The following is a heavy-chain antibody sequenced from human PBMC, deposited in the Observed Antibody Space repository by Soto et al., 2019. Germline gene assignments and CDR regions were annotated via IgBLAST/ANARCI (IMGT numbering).Heavy chain of an antibody. Sequence: PSETLSLTCTVSGGSISSYYWSWIRQPPGKGLEWIGYIYYSGSTNYNPSLKSRATISVDTSKNQFSLKLSSVTAADTAVYYCASLAYCGGDCYPNYYFDYWGQGTLVTVSS. D-gene: IGHD2-21*02. CDR1: GGSISSYY. V-gene: IGHV4-59*01. CDR3: ASLAYCGGDCYPNYYFDY. J-gene: IGHJ4*02. CDR2: IYYSGST.